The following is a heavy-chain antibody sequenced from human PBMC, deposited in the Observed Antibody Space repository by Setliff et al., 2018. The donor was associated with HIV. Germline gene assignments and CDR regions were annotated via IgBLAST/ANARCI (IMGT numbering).Heavy chain of an antibody. D-gene: IGHD5-12*01. J-gene: IGHJ4*02. V-gene: IGHV3-7*01. Sequence: PGGSLRLSCVASGFTFSNYWMSWVRQAPGKGLEWVANIKQDGSAKFYVDSVEGRFTISRDNAQNTVYLEMNSLRAGDTAVYYCTKERGDGYGYYFHYWGQGTLVTVSS. CDR2: IKQDGSAK. CDR1: GFTFSNYW. CDR3: TKERGDGYGYYFHY.